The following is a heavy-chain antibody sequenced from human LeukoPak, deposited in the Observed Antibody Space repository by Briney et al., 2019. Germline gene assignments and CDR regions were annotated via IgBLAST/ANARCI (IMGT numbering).Heavy chain of an antibody. Sequence: PSQTLSLTCTVSGGSISSGNYYWTWIRQPPGKGLEWIGCIYHSGSPYNSPSLKSRVTISVDKSRNQFSLNLVSVTAADTAVYYCARDSTSGSSWFFDYWGQGTLVTVSS. J-gene: IGHJ4*02. CDR2: IYHSGSP. V-gene: IGHV4-30-2*01. CDR1: GGSISSGNYY. CDR3: ARDSTSGSSWFFDY. D-gene: IGHD6-13*01.